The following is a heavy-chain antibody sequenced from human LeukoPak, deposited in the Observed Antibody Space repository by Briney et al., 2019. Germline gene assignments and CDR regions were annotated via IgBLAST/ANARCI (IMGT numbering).Heavy chain of an antibody. CDR1: GFTFSSAW. D-gene: IGHD3-10*01. CDR3: AREDPDIGYDI. Sequence: GGSLRLSCAASGFTFSSAWMTWVRQAPGKGLEWVSVIYSGGTTYYADSVKGRFTISRDNSENTLFLQMNSLRAEDTAVYYCAREDPDIGYDIWGQGTMVTVSS. V-gene: IGHV3-53*01. J-gene: IGHJ3*02. CDR2: IYSGGTT.